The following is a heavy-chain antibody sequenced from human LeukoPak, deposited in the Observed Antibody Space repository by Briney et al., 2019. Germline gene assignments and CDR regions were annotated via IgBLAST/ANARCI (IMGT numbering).Heavy chain of an antibody. J-gene: IGHJ5*02. CDR1: GVSISTYS. CDR2: ISYSGST. V-gene: IGHV4-59*01. Sequence: SETLSLTCTVSGVSISTYSWSWIRQPPGKGLEWIGYISYSGSTNYNPSLKSRVTISVDTSKNQFSLKLSSVTAADTAVYYCAREEIRSWFDPWGQGTLVTVSS. D-gene: IGHD5-24*01. CDR3: AREEIRSWFDP.